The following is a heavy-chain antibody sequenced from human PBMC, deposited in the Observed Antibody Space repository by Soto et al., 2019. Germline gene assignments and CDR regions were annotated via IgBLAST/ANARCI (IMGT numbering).Heavy chain of an antibody. J-gene: IGHJ4*02. Sequence: EVQLLESGGGLVQPGGSLRLSCAASGFTFASYAMSWVRQAPGKGLEWVSAFSGSGGRTYYADSVKGRFTISRDNSKNTLYLQMNSLRAEDTAVYYCAKSGDIVGLLLPSWFDYWGQGTLVTVSS. CDR2: FSGSGGRT. D-gene: IGHD2-15*01. CDR3: AKSGDIVGLLLPSWFDY. V-gene: IGHV3-23*01. CDR1: GFTFASYA.